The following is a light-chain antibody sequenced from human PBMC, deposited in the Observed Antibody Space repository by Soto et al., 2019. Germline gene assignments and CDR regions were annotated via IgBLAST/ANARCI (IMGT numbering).Light chain of an antibody. CDR3: QQYNSYPMYT. CDR2: DAT. V-gene: IGKV1-16*01. J-gene: IGKJ2*01. CDR1: QTIARY. Sequence: DIQMTQSPSFLSASVGDRVTITCRASQTIARYLNWYQHKPGKAPKFLIYDATSLQSGVPSRFSGSGSGTEFTLTISSLQPDDFATYYCQQYNSYPMYTFGQGTKLEIK.